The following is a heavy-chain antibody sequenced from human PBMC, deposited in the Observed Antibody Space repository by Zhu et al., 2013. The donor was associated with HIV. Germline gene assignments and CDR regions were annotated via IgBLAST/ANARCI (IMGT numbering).Heavy chain of an antibody. D-gene: IGHD5-12*01. CDR1: GGTFSSYA. CDR2: IIPIFGTA. CDR3: ARGPAGGMATTHYYYYGMDV. J-gene: IGHJ6*02. Sequence: QVQLVQSGAEVKKPGSSVKVSCKASGGTFSSYAISWVRQAPGQGLEWMGGIIPIFGTANYAQKFQGRVTITADESTSTAYMELSSLRSEDTAVYYCARGPAGGMATTHYYYYGMDVWGQGTTVTVSS. V-gene: IGHV1-69*01.